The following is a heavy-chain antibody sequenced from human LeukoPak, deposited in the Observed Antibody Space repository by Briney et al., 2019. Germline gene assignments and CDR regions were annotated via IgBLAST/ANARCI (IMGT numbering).Heavy chain of an antibody. J-gene: IGHJ4*02. CDR3: ARAETY. Sequence: PSETLSLTCTVSGGWGGDYYWSWIRQPPGKGLEWIGYIYYNGNTFYTPSLKSRVTISFDASKNQFSLKLTSVTAADTAVYYCARAETYWGQGTLVTVSS. CDR2: IYYNGNT. CDR1: GGWGGDYY. V-gene: IGHV4-30-4*01.